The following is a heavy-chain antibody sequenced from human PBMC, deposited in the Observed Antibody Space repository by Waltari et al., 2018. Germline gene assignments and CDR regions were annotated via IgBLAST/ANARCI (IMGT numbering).Heavy chain of an antibody. J-gene: IGHJ4*02. D-gene: IGHD3-10*01. CDR2: IKRDGSVK. Sequence: EVQLVESGGGLVQPGGSLRLSCAASGFTFSNYWMSWVSRAPGEGWEGVANIKRDGSVKYYVDSLKGRFTISRDNAKNSLYLQMSSLRAEDTAVYYCARYHSSGSGSQDYWGQGTLLTVSS. CDR1: GFTFSNYW. V-gene: IGHV3-7*01. CDR3: ARYHSSGSGSQDY.